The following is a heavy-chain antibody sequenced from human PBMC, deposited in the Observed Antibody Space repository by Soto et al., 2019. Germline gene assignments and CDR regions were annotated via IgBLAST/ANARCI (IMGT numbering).Heavy chain of an antibody. J-gene: IGHJ5*02. Sequence: EVQLVESGGDLVQPGGSLRLVCAASGFTFRSHWMHWVRQAPGKGPVWVSRINSDGSTTNYADSVKGRFTISRDNAKNTXXLQMNSLRAEDTAVYYCARDHANCGGDCYTNLFDPWGQGTLVTVSS. V-gene: IGHV3-74*01. CDR3: ARDHANCGGDCYTNLFDP. CDR1: GFTFRSHW. CDR2: INSDGSTT. D-gene: IGHD2-21*02.